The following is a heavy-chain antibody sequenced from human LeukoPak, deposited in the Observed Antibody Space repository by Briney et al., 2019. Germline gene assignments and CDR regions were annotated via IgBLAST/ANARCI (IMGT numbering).Heavy chain of an antibody. CDR2: INGGGNT. V-gene: IGHV3-21*06. Sequence: GGSLRLSCAASGFTFSGYAMNWVRQAPGKGLEWVSSINGGGNTFYADSVKGRFAISRDNAKNSLHLQMNGLRAEDTAVYYCARDPAEADCWGQGTLVTVSS. CDR1: GFTFSGYA. CDR3: ARDPAEADC. J-gene: IGHJ4*02.